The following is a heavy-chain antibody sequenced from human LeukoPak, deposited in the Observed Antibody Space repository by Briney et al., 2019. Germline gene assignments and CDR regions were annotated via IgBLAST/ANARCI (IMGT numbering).Heavy chain of an antibody. D-gene: IGHD3-22*01. V-gene: IGHV3-66*01. Sequence: GGSLRLSCAASGFTVSSNYMNWVRQAPGPGLEWVSVIYSGGSTDYADSVKGRFTISRDNSKNTLYLQMNSLRADDTAVYYCAKGVRQTFYYDSSGCEFDYWGQGTLVTVSS. CDR2: IYSGGST. CDR3: AKGVRQTFYYDSSGCEFDY. CDR1: GFTVSSNY. J-gene: IGHJ4*02.